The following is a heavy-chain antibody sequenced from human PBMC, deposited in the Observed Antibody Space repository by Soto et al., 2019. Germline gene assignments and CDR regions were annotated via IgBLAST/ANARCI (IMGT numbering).Heavy chain of an antibody. D-gene: IGHD2-15*01. Sequence: EVQLVESGGGLIQPGGSLGLTCAASGFSVSSHYMSWVRQAPGKGLEWVSFIYSGGDTYYADSVKGRFTISRDNYKNTLYLQMNSLRVDDTAFYYCARDCSGGSCYPALGAWGQGTLVTVSS. CDR3: ARDCSGGSCYPALGA. CDR1: GFSVSSHY. J-gene: IGHJ5*02. CDR2: IYSGGDT. V-gene: IGHV3-53*01.